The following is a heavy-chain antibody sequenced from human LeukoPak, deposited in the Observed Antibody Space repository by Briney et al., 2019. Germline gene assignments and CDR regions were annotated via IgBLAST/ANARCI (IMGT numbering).Heavy chain of an antibody. V-gene: IGHV3-7*01. J-gene: IGHJ3*02. CDR2: IKQDGSEK. D-gene: IGHD3-22*01. CDR1: GFTFSSYW. Sequence: GGSLRLSCAASGFTFSSYWMSWVRRAPGKGLEWVANIKQDGSEKYYVDSVKGRFTISRDNAKNSLYLQMNSLRAEDTAVYYCARDCYYDSSGYWSPDGFDIWGQGTMVTVSS. CDR3: ARDCYYDSSGYWSPDGFDI.